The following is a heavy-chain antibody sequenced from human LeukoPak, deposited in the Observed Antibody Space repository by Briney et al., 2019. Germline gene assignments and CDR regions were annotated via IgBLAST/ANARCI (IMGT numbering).Heavy chain of an antibody. CDR1: GGSFSGYY. CDR3: ARVHRRSTYYYGSGILDY. Sequence: SETLSLTCAVYGGSFSGYYWSWIRQPPGKGLEWIGEINHSGSTNYSPSLKSRVTISVDTSKNQFSLKLSSVTAADTAVYYCARVHRRSTYYYGSGILDYWGQGTLVTVSS. CDR2: INHSGST. J-gene: IGHJ4*02. V-gene: IGHV4-34*01. D-gene: IGHD3-10*01.